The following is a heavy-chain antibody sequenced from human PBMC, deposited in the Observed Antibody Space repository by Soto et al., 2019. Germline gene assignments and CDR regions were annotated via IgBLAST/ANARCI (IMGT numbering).Heavy chain of an antibody. D-gene: IGHD6-19*01. J-gene: IGHJ6*03. V-gene: IGHV4-59*08. CDR1: GGSISSYY. Sequence: SETLSLTCTVSGGSISSYYWSWIRQPPGRGLEWIGYIYYSGSTNYNPSLKSRVTISVDTSKNQFSLKLSSVTAADTAVYYCARHVFLWDSSGWYGYYYYYMDVWGKGTTVTVSS. CDR3: ARHVFLWDSSGWYGYYYYYMDV. CDR2: IYYSGST.